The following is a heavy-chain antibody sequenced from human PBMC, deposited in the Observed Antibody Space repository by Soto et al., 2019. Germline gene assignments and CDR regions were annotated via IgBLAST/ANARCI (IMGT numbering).Heavy chain of an antibody. Sequence: GGSLRLSCAASGFSFSSYEMHWVRQAPGKGLEWVSYITSSGNVINYAGSVRGRFTISRDNANNSLYLQMSSLRAEDTAVYYCARRFKDYYRAMDVWGQGTTVTFSS. V-gene: IGHV3-48*03. CDR3: ARRFKDYYRAMDV. J-gene: IGHJ6*02. D-gene: IGHD3-3*01. CDR1: GFSFSSYE. CDR2: ITSSGNVI.